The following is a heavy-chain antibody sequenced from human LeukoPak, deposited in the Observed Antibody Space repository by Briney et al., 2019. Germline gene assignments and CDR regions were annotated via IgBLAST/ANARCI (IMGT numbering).Heavy chain of an antibody. V-gene: IGHV3-64*01. CDR3: AREYCIGGNCQYYFDY. CDR1: GFTFSSYA. D-gene: IGHD2-15*01. J-gene: IGHJ4*02. Sequence: GGSLRLSCAASGFTFSSYAMHWVRQAPGKGLEYVSAISSNGGSPYYANSVKGGFTISRDNSKNTLYLQMSSLRAEDVAVYYCAREYCIGGNCQYYFDYWGQGTLVTVSS. CDR2: ISSNGGSP.